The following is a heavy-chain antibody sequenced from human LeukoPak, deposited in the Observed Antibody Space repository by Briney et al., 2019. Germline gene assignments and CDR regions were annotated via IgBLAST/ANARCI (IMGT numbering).Heavy chain of an antibody. Sequence: PVGSLRLSCAASGFIFSNHGMHWVRQAPGQGLEWVAVIWSDGTNRFYADSVKGRFTISRDNSQNTVFLQMDSLRVKDTAIYYCARDAQRGFDYSNSLKYWGHGTLVTVSS. J-gene: IGHJ4*01. V-gene: IGHV3-33*01. D-gene: IGHD4-11*01. CDR2: IWSDGTNR. CDR3: ARDAQRGFDYSNSLKY. CDR1: GFIFSNHG.